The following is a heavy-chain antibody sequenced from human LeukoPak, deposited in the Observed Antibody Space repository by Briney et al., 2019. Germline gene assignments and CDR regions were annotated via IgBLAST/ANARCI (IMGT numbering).Heavy chain of an antibody. Sequence: GGSLRLSCAASGFTFSSYSMNWVRQAPGKGLEWVSYISSSSSTIYYADSVKGRFTISRDNAKNSLYLQMNSLRAEDTAVYYCARGGSNSGYWGQGTLVTVSS. J-gene: IGHJ4*02. D-gene: IGHD1-1*01. CDR3: ARGGSNSGY. CDR1: GFTFSSYS. CDR2: ISSSSSTI. V-gene: IGHV3-48*01.